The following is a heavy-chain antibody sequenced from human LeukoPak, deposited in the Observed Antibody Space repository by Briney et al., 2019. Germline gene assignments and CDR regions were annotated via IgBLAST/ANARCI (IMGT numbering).Heavy chain of an antibody. CDR3: ARREDYYFDY. CDR2: IYHSGST. V-gene: IGHV4-38-2*02. D-gene: IGHD2-15*01. J-gene: IGHJ4*02. Sequence: SETLSLTCTVSGYSISSGYYWGWIRQPPGKGLEWIGSIYHSGSTYYNPSLKSRVTISVDTSKNQFSLKLSSVTAADTAVYYCARREDYYFDYWSQGTLVTVSS. CDR1: GYSISSGYY.